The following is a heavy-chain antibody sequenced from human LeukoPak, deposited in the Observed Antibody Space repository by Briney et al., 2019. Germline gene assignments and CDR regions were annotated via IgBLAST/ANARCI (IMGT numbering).Heavy chain of an antibody. D-gene: IGHD1-1*01. V-gene: IGHV3-7*01. Sequence: QPGGSLRLSCAASGVTFSSSWMSWVRQAPGKGLEWVANIIQDGSEKYYVDSVKGRFTISRDNARNSLYLQMNSLRAEDTAVYYCVRDNWNDVYRGQGTLVTVSS. CDR2: IIQDGSEK. J-gene: IGHJ4*02. CDR1: GVTFSSSW. CDR3: VRDNWNDVY.